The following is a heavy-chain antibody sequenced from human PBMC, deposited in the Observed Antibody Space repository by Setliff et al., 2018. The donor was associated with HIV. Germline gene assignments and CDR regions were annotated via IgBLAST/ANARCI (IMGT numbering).Heavy chain of an antibody. J-gene: IGHJ3*02. CDR1: EYTFTGYY. D-gene: IGHD1-26*01. Sequence: ASVKVSCKASEYTFTGYYIHWVRQAPGQGLEWMGRISPNSGGTKYAQKFQGRVTMTRDTSISTAYMELSRLRSDDTAVYYCARGTRVGANDAFDIWGQGTMVTVSS. CDR2: ISPNSGGT. CDR3: ARGTRVGANDAFDI. V-gene: IGHV1-2*06.